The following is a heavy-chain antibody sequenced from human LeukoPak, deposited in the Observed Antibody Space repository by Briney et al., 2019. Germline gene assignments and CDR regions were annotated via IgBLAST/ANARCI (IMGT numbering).Heavy chain of an antibody. D-gene: IGHD1-26*01. J-gene: IGHJ4*02. CDR3: AKYGPQDSGSSHFDY. V-gene: IGHV3-23*01. CDR2: IRDSGSST. CDR1: GFTFSSYA. Sequence: GGALRLSCAASGFTFSSYAMSWVRQAPGKGLEWVSAIRDSGSSTHYADSVKGRFTTSRDNSKSTLFLQMNSLRAEDTAIYYCAKYGPQDSGSSHFDYWGQGALVTVSS.